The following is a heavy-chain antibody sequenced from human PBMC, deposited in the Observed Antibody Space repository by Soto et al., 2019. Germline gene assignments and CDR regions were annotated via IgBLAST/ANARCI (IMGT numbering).Heavy chain of an antibody. Sequence: PSETPSLTCTFSDCSVSSGIYYLRWIRPPPGKGLEWIGYIYYSGSTNYNPSLKSRVTISVDTSKNQFSLKLSSVTAADTAVYYCTTGTYMIKFGGVLYYYYGMDVWGQGTTVTVS. CDR2: IYYSGST. J-gene: IGHJ6*02. CDR1: DCSVSSGIYY. D-gene: IGHD3-16*01. V-gene: IGHV4-61*01. CDR3: TTGTYMIKFGGVLYYYYGMDV.